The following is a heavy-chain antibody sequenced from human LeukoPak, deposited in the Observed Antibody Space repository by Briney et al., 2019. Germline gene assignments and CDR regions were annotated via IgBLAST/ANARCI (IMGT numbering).Heavy chain of an antibody. Sequence: GGSLRLSCAASGFTFSNAWMSWVRQDPGKGLEWVGRIKSKTDGGTTDYAAPVKGRFTISRDDSKNTLYLQMNSLKTEDTAVYYCTTDRAFLWFGEFGYWGQGTLVTVSS. CDR3: TTDRAFLWFGEFGY. D-gene: IGHD3-10*01. V-gene: IGHV3-15*01. CDR1: GFTFSNAW. J-gene: IGHJ4*02. CDR2: IKSKTDGGTT.